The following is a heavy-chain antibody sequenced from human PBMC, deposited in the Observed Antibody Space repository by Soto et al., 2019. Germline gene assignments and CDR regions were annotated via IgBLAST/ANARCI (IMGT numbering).Heavy chain of an antibody. V-gene: IGHV1-69*13. CDR1: GGTFSSYA. J-gene: IGHJ5*02. D-gene: IGHD5-12*01. CDR2: IIPIFGTA. CDR3: AGGATREGGPRWFAP. Sequence: ASVKVSCKASGGTFSSYAISWVRQAPGQGLEWVGGIIPIFGTANYAQKFQGRVTITADESTSTAYMELSSLRSEDTAVYYCAGGATREGGPRWFAPGGRGPLVTVPS.